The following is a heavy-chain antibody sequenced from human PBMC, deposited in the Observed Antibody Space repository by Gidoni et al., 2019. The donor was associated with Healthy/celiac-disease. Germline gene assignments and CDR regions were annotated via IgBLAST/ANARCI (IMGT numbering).Heavy chain of an antibody. J-gene: IGHJ6*02. Sequence: EVQLVESGGGLVKPGGSLRPSCAASGFTFSSYSMNWVRQAPGKGLEWVSSISSSSSYIYYADSVKGRFTISRDNAKNSLYLQMNSLRAEDTAVYYCASSGGSFRIEDYYYYGMDVWGQGTTVTVSS. CDR2: ISSSSSYI. D-gene: IGHD2-15*01. CDR3: ASSGGSFRIEDYYYYGMDV. CDR1: GFTFSSYS. V-gene: IGHV3-21*01.